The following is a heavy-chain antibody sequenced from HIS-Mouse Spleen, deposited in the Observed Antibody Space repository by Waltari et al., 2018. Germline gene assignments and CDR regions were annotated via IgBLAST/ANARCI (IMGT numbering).Heavy chain of an antibody. D-gene: IGHD1-26*01. CDR1: GYTFTGYY. Sequence: QVQLVQSGAEVKKPGASVKVSCKASGYTFTGYYMHWVRQAPGQGLEWMGGINPNSGGTNYAKKFQGRVTMTRDTSISTAYMELSRLRSDDTAVYYCASRTISGSYYYFDYWGQGTLVTVSS. V-gene: IGHV1-2*02. CDR2: INPNSGGT. J-gene: IGHJ4*02. CDR3: ASRTISGSYYYFDY.